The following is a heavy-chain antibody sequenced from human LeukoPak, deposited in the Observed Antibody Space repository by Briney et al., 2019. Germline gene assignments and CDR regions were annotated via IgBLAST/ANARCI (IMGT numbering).Heavy chain of an antibody. D-gene: IGHD3-16*01. CDR3: ARREGGAIYYYYMDV. J-gene: IGHJ6*03. V-gene: IGHV7-4-1*02. CDR1: GYTFNTYG. Sequence: GASVTVSCKASGYTFNTYGITWLRQAPGQGLEWMGWINTNIGNPTYAQGFKGRFVFSLDTSVSTAYLQISSLKAEDTAVHYCARREGGAIYYYYMDVWGKGTTVTVSS. CDR2: INTNIGNP.